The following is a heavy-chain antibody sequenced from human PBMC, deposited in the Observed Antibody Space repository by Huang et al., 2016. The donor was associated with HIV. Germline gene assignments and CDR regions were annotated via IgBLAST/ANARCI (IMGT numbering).Heavy chain of an antibody. V-gene: IGHV2-5*02. D-gene: IGHD6-13*01. CDR3: AHSRGDSWYKPPLYY. Sequence: QITLKESGPSLVKPTQTLTLACTVSGFSLSSTGVSVAWIRQPPGKALGGLALSYWDDDKRYMSSLKISLTITKDTSKNHVVLTMTNMDPADTGTYFCAHSRGDSWYKPPLYYWGQGALFTVSP. CDR1: GFSLSSTGVS. CDR2: SYWDDDK. J-gene: IGHJ4*02.